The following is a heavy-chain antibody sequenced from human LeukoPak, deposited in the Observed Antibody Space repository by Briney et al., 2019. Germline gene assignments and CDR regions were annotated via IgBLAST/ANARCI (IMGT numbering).Heavy chain of an antibody. D-gene: IGHD4-23*01. V-gene: IGHV3-74*01. CDR1: GFTFSSYW. Sequence: PGGSLRLSCAASGFTFSSYWVHWVRQAPGKGLVWVSRINSDGSSTSYADSVKGRFTISRDNAKNTLYLQMNSLRAEDTAVYYCARDPLTTWYGGFDYWGQGTLVSVSS. J-gene: IGHJ4*02. CDR3: ARDPLTTWYGGFDY. CDR2: INSDGSST.